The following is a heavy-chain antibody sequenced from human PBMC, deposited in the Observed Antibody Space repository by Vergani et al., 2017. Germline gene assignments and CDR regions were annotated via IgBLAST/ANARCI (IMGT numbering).Heavy chain of an antibody. CDR2: IYPGDSDT. J-gene: IGHJ6*02. CDR1: GYSFTSYW. V-gene: IGHV5-51*01. CDR3: ARDRIAAAPGGKGMDV. D-gene: IGHD6-13*01. Sequence: EVQLVQSGADVKTPGESLNISCKGSGYSFTSYWIGWLRQLPGEGLEWMGLIYPGDSDTRYSPSFQGQVTISADKSISTAYLQWSSLKASDTAMYYCARDRIAAAPGGKGMDVWGQGTTVTVS.